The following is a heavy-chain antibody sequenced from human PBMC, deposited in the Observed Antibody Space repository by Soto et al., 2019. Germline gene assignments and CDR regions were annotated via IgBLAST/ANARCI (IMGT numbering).Heavy chain of an antibody. CDR3: ARCSLVVVPAPGFDP. D-gene: IGHD2-2*01. J-gene: IGHJ5*02. Sequence: SETLSLTCTVSGGSISSGGYYWSWIRRHPGKGLEWIGYIYYSGTTYYNPSLKSRVTISVDTSKNQFSLKLSSVSAADTALYYCARCSLVVVPAPGFDPWGRGTLVTVSS. CDR1: GGSISSGGYY. CDR2: IYYSGTT. V-gene: IGHV4-31*03.